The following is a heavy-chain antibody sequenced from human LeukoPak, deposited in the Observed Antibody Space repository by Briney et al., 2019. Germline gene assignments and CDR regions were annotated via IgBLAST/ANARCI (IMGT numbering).Heavy chain of an antibody. V-gene: IGHV4-39*07. CDR2: INHSGST. CDR3: ARVRITIFGVVIMYYGMDV. D-gene: IGHD3-3*01. J-gene: IGHJ6*02. Sequence: PSETLSLTCTVSGGSISSSGYSWSWIRQPPGKGLEWIGEINHSGSTNYNPSLKSRVTISVDTSKNQFSLKLSSVTAADTAVYYCARVRITIFGVVIMYYGMDVWGQGTTVTVSS. CDR1: GGSISSSGYS.